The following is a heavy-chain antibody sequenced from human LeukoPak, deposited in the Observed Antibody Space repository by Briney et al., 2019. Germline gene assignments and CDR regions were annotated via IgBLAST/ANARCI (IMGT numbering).Heavy chain of an antibody. CDR3: AKDAARSSGYFDY. CDR2: INWNGGST. CDR1: GFTFDDYG. J-gene: IGHJ4*02. Sequence: GGSLRLSCAASGFTFDDYGMNWVRQAPGKGLEWVSGINWNGGSTAYADSVKGRFTISRDNAKNSLYLQMNSLRAEDTALYYCAKDAARSSGYFDYWGQGTLVTVSS. D-gene: IGHD3-22*01. V-gene: IGHV3-20*04.